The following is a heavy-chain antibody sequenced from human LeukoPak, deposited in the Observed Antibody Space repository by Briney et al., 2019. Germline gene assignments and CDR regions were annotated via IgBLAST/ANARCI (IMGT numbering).Heavy chain of an antibody. CDR1: GGSFSGYY. V-gene: IGHV4-34*01. CDR2: INHSGST. J-gene: IGHJ4*02. Sequence: SETLSLTCAVYGGSFSGYYWTWIRQPPGKGLEWIGEINHSGSTNCNPSLKSRVTISVDTSKNQFSLKLSSVTAADTAVYYCARAGNHCSSTSCSQVLGYWGQGTLVTVSS. CDR3: ARAGNHCSSTSCSQVLGY. D-gene: IGHD2-2*01.